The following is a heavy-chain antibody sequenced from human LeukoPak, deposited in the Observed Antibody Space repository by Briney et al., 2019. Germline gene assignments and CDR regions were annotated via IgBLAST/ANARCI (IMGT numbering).Heavy chain of an antibody. CDR1: GFTFSENY. V-gene: IGHV3-11*04. CDR3: ARVGVGSSFEFDC. Sequence: GGSLRLSCAASGFTFSENYMSWIRQAPGKGLEWVSDISNSGSAIYYADSVKGRFTISRDNAKNSLYLQMNSLRAEDTAVYYCARVGVGSSFEFDCWGQGTLVTVSS. J-gene: IGHJ4*02. D-gene: IGHD6-6*01. CDR2: ISNSGSAI.